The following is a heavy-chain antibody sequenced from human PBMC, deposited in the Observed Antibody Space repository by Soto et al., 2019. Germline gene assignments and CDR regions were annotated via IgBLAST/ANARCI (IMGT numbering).Heavy chain of an antibody. V-gene: IGHV1-8*01. J-gene: IGHJ4*02. Sequence: GASVKVSCKASGYTFTSYDINWVRQATGQGLEWMGWMNPNSGNTGYAQKFQGRVTMTRNTSISTAYMEVSSLRSDDTAVYYCARDLPYSSGWYYFDYWGQGTLVTVSS. CDR3: ARDLPYSSGWYYFDY. CDR2: MNPNSGNT. CDR1: GYTFTSYD. D-gene: IGHD6-19*01.